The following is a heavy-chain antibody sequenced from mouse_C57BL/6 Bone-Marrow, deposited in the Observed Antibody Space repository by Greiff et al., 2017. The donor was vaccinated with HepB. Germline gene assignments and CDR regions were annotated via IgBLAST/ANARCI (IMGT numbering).Heavy chain of an antibody. CDR1: GYSITSGYY. V-gene: IGHV3-6*01. CDR2: ISYDGSN. CDR3: SRDSGYDYDAWFAY. J-gene: IGHJ3*01. D-gene: IGHD2-4*01. Sequence: VQLKESGPGLVKPSQSLSLTCSVTGYSITSGYYWNWIRQFPGNKLEWMGYISYDGSNNYNPSLKNRISITRDTSKNQFFLKLNSVTTEDPATYYRSRDSGYDYDAWFAYWGQGTLVTVSA.